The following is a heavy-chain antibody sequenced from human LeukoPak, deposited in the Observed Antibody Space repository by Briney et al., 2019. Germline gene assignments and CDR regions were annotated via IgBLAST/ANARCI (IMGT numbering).Heavy chain of an antibody. CDR2: MYYSGNT. CDR1: GGSISSYY. V-gene: IGHV4-59*01. J-gene: IGHJ5*02. Sequence: SETLSLTCNVSGGSISSYYWSWIRQPPGKGLEWIGYMYYSGNTNYNPSLKSRVTTSVDTSKNQFSLKLSSVTAADTAVYYCARSSGYSNWFDPWGQGTLVTVSS. CDR3: ARSSGYSNWFDP. D-gene: IGHD3-22*01.